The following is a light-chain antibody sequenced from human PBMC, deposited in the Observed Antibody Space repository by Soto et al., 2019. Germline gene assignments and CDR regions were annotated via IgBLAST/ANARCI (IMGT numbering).Light chain of an antibody. J-gene: IGLJ1*01. CDR3: SSYASSSTYV. CDR2: EIS. V-gene: IGLV2-14*01. Sequence: QSALTQPASVSGSPGQSITISCTGTSSDVGGYNSVSWYQHHPGKAPKLMVYEISYRPSGVSNRFFGSKSGNTASLTISGLQAEDEADYYCSSYASSSTYVFGTGTKVTVL. CDR1: SSDVGGYNS.